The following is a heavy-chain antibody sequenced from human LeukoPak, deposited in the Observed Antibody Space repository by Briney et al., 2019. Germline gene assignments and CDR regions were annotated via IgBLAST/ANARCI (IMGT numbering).Heavy chain of an antibody. D-gene: IGHD3-22*01. V-gene: IGHV3-53*01. CDR3: AKDGDSSGYLYYYYGMDV. CDR2: IYSGGST. CDR1: GFTVSSNY. J-gene: IGHJ6*02. Sequence: GGSLRLSCAASGFTVSSNYMSWVRQAPGKGLEWVSVIYSGGSTYYADSVKGRFTISRDNSKNTLYLQMSSLRAEDTAVYYCAKDGDSSGYLYYYYGMDVWGQGTTVTVSS.